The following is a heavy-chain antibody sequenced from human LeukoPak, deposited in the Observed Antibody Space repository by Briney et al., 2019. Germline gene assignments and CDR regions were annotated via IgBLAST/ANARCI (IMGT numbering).Heavy chain of an antibody. V-gene: IGHV4-39*01. CDR2: IYYSGST. D-gene: IGHD4-17*01. CDR1: GGSISSSSYY. J-gene: IGHJ4*02. CDR3: ARLAGATVTTQFDY. Sequence: TPSETLSLTCTVSGGSISSSSYYWGWIRQPPGKGLEWIGSIYYSGSTYYNPSLKSRVTISVDTSKNQFSLKLSSVTAADTAVYYSARLAGATVTTQFDYWGQGTLVTVSS.